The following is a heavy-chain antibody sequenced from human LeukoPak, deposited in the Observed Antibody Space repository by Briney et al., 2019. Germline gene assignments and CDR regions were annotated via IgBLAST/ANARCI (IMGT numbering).Heavy chain of an antibody. D-gene: IGHD5-18*01. Sequence: SETLSLTCAVSGGSISSGGYSWSWIRQPPGKGLEWIGYIYHSGSTYYNPSLKSRVTISVDRSKNQFSLKLSSVTAADTAVYYCARGGYSSSIWGQGTMVTVSS. CDR2: IYHSGST. J-gene: IGHJ3*02. V-gene: IGHV4-30-2*01. CDR1: GGSISSGGYS. CDR3: ARGGYSSSI.